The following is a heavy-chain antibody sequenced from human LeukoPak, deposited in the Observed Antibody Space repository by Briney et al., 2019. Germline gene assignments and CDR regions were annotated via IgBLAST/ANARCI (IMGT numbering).Heavy chain of an antibody. CDR2: ISSSSSYI. D-gene: IGHD2-2*01. CDR3: ARPPTRTDRGLDY. CDR1: GFTFSSYS. J-gene: IGHJ4*02. V-gene: IGHV3-21*01. Sequence: PGGSLRLSCAASGFTFSSYSMNWVRQAPGKGLEWVSSISSSSSYIYYADSVKGRFTISSDNAKNSLYLQMNSLRAEATAVYYCARPPTRTDRGLDYWGQGTLVTVSS.